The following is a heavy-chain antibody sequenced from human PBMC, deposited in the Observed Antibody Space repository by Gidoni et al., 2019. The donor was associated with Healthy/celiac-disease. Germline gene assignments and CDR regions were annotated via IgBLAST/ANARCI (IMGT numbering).Heavy chain of an antibody. D-gene: IGHD2-15*01. CDR1: GGSISSSSYY. CDR2: IYYSGST. CDR3: ARHRHPRGGSTNNWFDP. V-gene: IGHV4-39*01. Sequence: QLQLQESGPGLVKPSETLSLTCTVSGGSISSSSYYWGWIRQPPGKGLEWIGSIYYSGSTYYNPSLKSRVTISVDTSKNQFSLKLSSVTAADTAVYYCARHRHPRGGSTNNWFDPWGQGTLVTVSS. J-gene: IGHJ5*02.